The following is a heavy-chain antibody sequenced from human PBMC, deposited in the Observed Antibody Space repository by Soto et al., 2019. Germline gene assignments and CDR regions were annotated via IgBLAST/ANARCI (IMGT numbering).Heavy chain of an antibody. D-gene: IGHD6-13*01. J-gene: IGHJ3*02. CDR1: GFSLSTSGVG. CDR3: AHFWYSSFYPSLTYDAFDI. Sequence: QITLKESGPTLVKPTQTLTLTCTFSGFSLSTSGVGVGWIRQPPGKALEWLALIYWDDDKRYSPSLKSRLTIIKDTSKHQVVLTMTTMDPVDTATYYLAHFWYSSFYPSLTYDAFDIWGQGTMVTVSS. V-gene: IGHV2-5*02. CDR2: IYWDDDK.